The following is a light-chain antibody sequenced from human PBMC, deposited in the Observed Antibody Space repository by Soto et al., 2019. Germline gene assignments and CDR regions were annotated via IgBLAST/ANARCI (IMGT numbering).Light chain of an antibody. V-gene: IGLV1-44*01. J-gene: IGLJ3*02. CDR2: NND. CDR3: AAWDDSLNGWV. CDR1: TSNIGSNA. Sequence: QLVLTQPPSASGTPGQRVTISCSGSTSNIGSNAVNWYRQLPGTAPKLLMYNNDQRPSGVPDRFSGSQSGTSASLAITGLQSEDEADYYCAAWDDSLNGWVFGGGTQLTVL.